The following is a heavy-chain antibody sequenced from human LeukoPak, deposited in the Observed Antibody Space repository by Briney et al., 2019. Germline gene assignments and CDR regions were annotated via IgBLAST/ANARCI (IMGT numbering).Heavy chain of an antibody. D-gene: IGHD3-10*01. Sequence: SVKVSCKASGGTFSSYAISWVRQAPGQGLEWMGRIIPIFGTANYAQKFQGKVTITTDESTRTAYMELSSLRSEDTAVYYCARDPGITMVRGVITWGQGTLVTVSS. J-gene: IGHJ4*02. CDR3: ARDPGITMVRGVIT. CDR1: GGTFSSYA. CDR2: IIPIFGTA. V-gene: IGHV1-69*05.